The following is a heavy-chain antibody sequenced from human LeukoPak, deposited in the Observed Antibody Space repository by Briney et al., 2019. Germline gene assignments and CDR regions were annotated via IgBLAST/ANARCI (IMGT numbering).Heavy chain of an antibody. CDR2: ISGSGGGT. V-gene: IGHV3-23*01. Sequence: PGGSLRLSCAASGFTFSSYSMSWVRQAPGKGLEWVSAISGSGGGTYYADSVKGRFTISRDNAKNSLYLQMNSLRAEDTAVYYCARDETSIVGATTDYWGQGTLVTVSS. D-gene: IGHD1-26*01. J-gene: IGHJ4*02. CDR1: GFTFSSYS. CDR3: ARDETSIVGATTDY.